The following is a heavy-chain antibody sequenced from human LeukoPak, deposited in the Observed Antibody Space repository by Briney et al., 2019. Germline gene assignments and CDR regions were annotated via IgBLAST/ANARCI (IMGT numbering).Heavy chain of an antibody. CDR1: GFSFSSFA. J-gene: IGHJ4*02. D-gene: IGHD4/OR15-4a*01. CDR3: AKDQGNDYGDQLHY. CDR2: IHGSGGLT. Sequence: GGSLRLSCVASGFSFSSFAMSWVRQAPGKGLEWVSSIHGSGGLTYYADSVKGRFSISRDTSSVYLHMNGLRAEDTALYYCAKDQGNDYGDQLHYWGQGTLVTVSS. V-gene: IGHV3-23*01.